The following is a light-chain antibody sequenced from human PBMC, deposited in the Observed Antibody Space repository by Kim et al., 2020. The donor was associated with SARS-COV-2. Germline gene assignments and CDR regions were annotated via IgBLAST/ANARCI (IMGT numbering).Light chain of an antibody. CDR3: QVWDSSVV. V-gene: IGLV3-1*01. Sequence: VSVSPGQTAPMPCLGDNLGSMFTCWYQQGPGHSPVLVIYQDSKRPSGIPERFSGANAGNTATLTISGTQAMDGAEYYCQVWDSSVVFGGGTKLTVL. CDR1: NLGSMF. CDR2: QDS. J-gene: IGLJ2*01.